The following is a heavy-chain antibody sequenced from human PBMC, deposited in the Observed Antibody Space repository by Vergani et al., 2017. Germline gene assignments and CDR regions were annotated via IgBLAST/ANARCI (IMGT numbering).Heavy chain of an antibody. V-gene: IGHV2-26*01. D-gene: IGHD2-2*01. CDR3: ARMARDIVGVPAAIRDYYYGMDV. J-gene: IGHJ6*02. CDR1: GFSLSNARMG. CDR2: IFSHDEK. Sequence: QVTLKESGPVLVKPTETLTLTCTVSGFSLSNARMGVSWIRQPPGKALEWLAHIFSHDEKSYSTSLKSRLTISKDTSKSQVVLTMTNMDPVDTATYYCARMARDIVGVPAAIRDYYYGMDVWGQGTTVTVSS.